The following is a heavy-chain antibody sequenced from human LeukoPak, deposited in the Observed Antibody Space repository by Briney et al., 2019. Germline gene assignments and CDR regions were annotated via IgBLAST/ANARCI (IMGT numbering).Heavy chain of an antibody. CDR3: AKDRIVGATTLFDY. J-gene: IGHJ4*02. CDR1: GFTFGDYA. D-gene: IGHD1-26*01. Sequence: GGSLRLSCAASGFTFGDYAMHWVRQAPGKGLEWVSLISGDGGSTYYADSVKGRFTISRDNSKNSLYLQMNSLRTEDTALYYCAKDRIVGATTLFDYWGQGTLVTVSS. CDR2: ISGDGGST. V-gene: IGHV3-43*02.